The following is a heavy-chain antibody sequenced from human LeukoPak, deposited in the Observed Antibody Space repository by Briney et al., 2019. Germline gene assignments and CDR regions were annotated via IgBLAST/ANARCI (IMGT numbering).Heavy chain of an antibody. D-gene: IGHD6-13*01. CDR2: IYYSGST. V-gene: IGHV4-59*01. CDR3: ARDLVAAAPHNDAFDI. J-gene: IGHJ3*02. Sequence: PSETLSLTCTVSGGSISSYYWSWIRQPPRKGLEWIGYIYYSGSTNYNPSLKSRVTISVDTSKNQFSLKLSSVTAADTAVYYCARDLVAAAPHNDAFDIWGQGTMVTVSS. CDR1: GGSISSYY.